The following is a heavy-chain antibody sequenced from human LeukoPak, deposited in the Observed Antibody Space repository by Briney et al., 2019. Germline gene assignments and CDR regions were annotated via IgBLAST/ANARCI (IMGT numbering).Heavy chain of an antibody. J-gene: IGHJ4*02. CDR3: ATYRQVLLPFES. CDR1: GFTFSTFA. V-gene: IGHV3-23*01. Sequence: GGPLRLSCVASGFTFSTFAMIWVRQPPGKGLEWVSSIFPSGGEIHYADSVRGRFTISRDNSKSTLSLQMNSLRVEDTAIYYCATYRQVLLPFESWGQGTLVTASS. D-gene: IGHD2-8*02. CDR2: IFPSGGEI.